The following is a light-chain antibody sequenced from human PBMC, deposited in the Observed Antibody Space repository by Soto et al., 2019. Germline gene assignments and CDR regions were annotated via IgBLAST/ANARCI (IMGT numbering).Light chain of an antibody. CDR2: AAS. CDR3: QHYDISSWT. CDR1: QSVSSY. Sequence: EILLTQSPGTLSLSPGERATLSCRASQSVSSYLAWYQQIPGQAPRLLIYAASNRATGIPGRFSGSGFGTDFTLTISRLEPEDFAVYYCQHYDISSWTFGQGTKVEI. J-gene: IGKJ1*01. V-gene: IGKV3-20*01.